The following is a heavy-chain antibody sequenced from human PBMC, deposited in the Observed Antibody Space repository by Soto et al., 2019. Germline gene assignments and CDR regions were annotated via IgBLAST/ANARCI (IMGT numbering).Heavy chain of an antibody. CDR3: ARHQSHSSSYVDP. Sequence: PSETLSLTCTVSGGSISSSSYYWGWIRQPPGKGLEWIGSIYYSGSTYYNKSLKSRVTISVDTSKNQFSLKLSSVTAAETAVYYCARHQSHSSSYVDPWGQGTLVTVSS. D-gene: IGHD6-13*01. V-gene: IGHV4-39*01. CDR1: GGSISSSSYY. J-gene: IGHJ5*02. CDR2: IYYSGST.